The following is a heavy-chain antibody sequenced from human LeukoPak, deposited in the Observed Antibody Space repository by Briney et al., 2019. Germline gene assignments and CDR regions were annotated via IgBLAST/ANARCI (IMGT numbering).Heavy chain of an antibody. V-gene: IGHV3-23*01. D-gene: IGHD2-21*02. J-gene: IGHJ3*01. Sequence: PGGSLRLSCVVSGFTLATNAMNWVRQAPGKGLEWLSGLTENVGPETVANAFYAESVRARFTISRDTSKNTLFLHLSTLRAEDTAIYFCSSGLLGDGYWGQGTMVTVSS. CDR2: LTENVGPETVANA. CDR1: GFTLATNA. CDR3: SSGLLGDGY.